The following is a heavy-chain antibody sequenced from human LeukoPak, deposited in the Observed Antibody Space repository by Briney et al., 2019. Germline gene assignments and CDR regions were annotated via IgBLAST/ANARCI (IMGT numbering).Heavy chain of an antibody. J-gene: IGHJ6*03. Sequence: ASVKVSCKASGYTFTGYYMHWVRQAPGQGLEGMGWINPNSGGTNYAQKFQGRVTMTRDTSISTAYMELSRLRSDDTAVYYCARDQDCSSTSCYWAPYYYYMDVWGKGTTVTVSS. CDR3: ARDQDCSSTSCYWAPYYYYMDV. D-gene: IGHD2-2*01. V-gene: IGHV1-2*02. CDR2: INPNSGGT. CDR1: GYTFTGYY.